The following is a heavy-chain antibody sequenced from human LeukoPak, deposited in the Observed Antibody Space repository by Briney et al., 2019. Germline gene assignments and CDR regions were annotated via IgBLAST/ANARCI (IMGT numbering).Heavy chain of an antibody. Sequence: ASVKVSCKASGGTFSSYAISWVRQAPGQGLEWMGRIIPIFGTANYAQKFQGRVTITTDGSTSTAYMELSSLRSEDTAVYYCARAGVYCGGDCYTDYWGQGTLVTVSS. CDR2: IIPIFGTA. D-gene: IGHD2-21*02. V-gene: IGHV1-69*05. J-gene: IGHJ4*02. CDR3: ARAGVYCGGDCYTDY. CDR1: GGTFSSYA.